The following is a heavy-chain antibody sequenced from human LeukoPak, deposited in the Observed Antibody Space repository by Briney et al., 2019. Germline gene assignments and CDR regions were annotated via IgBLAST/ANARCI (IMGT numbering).Heavy chain of an antibody. CDR2: INHSGST. D-gene: IGHD3-22*01. J-gene: IGHJ4*02. CDR1: GGSFSGYH. V-gene: IGHV4-34*01. Sequence: SETLSLTCAVYGGSFSGYHWSWIRQPPGKGLEWIGEINHSGSTSYNPSLKSRVTISVDTSKNQFSLKLSSVTAADTAVYYCARAQRYDSSGYYYDYWGQGTLVTVSS. CDR3: ARAQRYDSSGYYYDY.